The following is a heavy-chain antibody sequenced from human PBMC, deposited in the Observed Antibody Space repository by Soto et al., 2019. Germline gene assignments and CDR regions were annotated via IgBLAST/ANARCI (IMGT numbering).Heavy chain of an antibody. J-gene: IGHJ4*02. CDR1: GFTFSSYA. V-gene: IGHV3-30-3*01. CDR3: ARGTGVYSYGSESYRY. Sequence: QVQLVESGGGVVQPGRSLRLSCAASGFTFSSYAMHWVRQAPGKGLEWVAVISYDGSNKYYADSVKGRFTISRDNSKNTLYLQMNSLRAEDTAVYYCARGTGVYSYGSESYRYWGQGTLVTVSS. CDR2: ISYDGSNK. D-gene: IGHD5-18*01.